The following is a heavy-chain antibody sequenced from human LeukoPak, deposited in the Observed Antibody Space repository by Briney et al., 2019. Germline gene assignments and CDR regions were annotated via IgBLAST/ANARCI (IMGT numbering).Heavy chain of an antibody. Sequence: QSGGSLRLSCAASGFTFSSYGMSWVRQAPGKGLEWVSAISGSGGSTYYADSVKGRFTISRDNSKNTLYLQMNSLRAEDTAVYYCAKDIGMYYYGSGSYPFQFDPWGQGTLVTVSS. CDR1: GFTFSSYG. CDR3: AKDIGMYYYGSGSYPFQFDP. J-gene: IGHJ5*02. CDR2: ISGSGGST. V-gene: IGHV3-23*01. D-gene: IGHD3-10*01.